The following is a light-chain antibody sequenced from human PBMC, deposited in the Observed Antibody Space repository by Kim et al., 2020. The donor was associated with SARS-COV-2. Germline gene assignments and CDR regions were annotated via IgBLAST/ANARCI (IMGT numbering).Light chain of an antibody. CDR2: AAS. J-gene: IGKJ4*01. V-gene: IGKV3-11*01. CDR3: QQRNAWPLT. Sequence: LSPGERATRSCRASQSVATDLAWYQQKFGQAPSLLIDAASNRATGIPARFSGSGSGTDFTLTISSLEPEDFAVYYCQQRNAWPLTFGGGTKVDIK. CDR1: QSVATD.